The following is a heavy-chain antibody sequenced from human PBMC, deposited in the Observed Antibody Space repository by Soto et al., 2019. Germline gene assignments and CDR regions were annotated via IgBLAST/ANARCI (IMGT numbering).Heavy chain of an antibody. J-gene: IGHJ4*02. CDR3: ARDSLRQVDY. Sequence: GGALILSCAASGFNFNTYWMYWVRQAPGKGLEWVANIDTDGSRKNYVDSLKGRFIISRDNAKNSLFLQMNSLRADDTAVYYCARDSLRQVDYWGQGTLVTVSS. CDR2: IDTDGSRK. V-gene: IGHV3-7*03. CDR1: GFNFNTYW.